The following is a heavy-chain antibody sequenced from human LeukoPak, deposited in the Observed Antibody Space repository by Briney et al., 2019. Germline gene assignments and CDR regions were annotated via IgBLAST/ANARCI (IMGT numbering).Heavy chain of an antibody. CDR1: GFTYSSYA. J-gene: IGHJ4*02. CDR2: VTYDGTKK. CDR3: ARELSDYYSFEY. D-gene: IGHD4-11*01. Sequence: PGGSLRLSCAASGFTYSSYAMHWVRQAPGKGLEWVAVVTYDGTKKYYADSVRGRFTISRDNPKNTLYLQMSSLRAEDTAVYYCARELSDYYSFEYWGGGTLLSVPS. V-gene: IGHV3-30-3*01.